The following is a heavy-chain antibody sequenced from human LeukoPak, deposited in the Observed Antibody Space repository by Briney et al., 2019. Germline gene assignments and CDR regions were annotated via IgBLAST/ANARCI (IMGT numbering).Heavy chain of an antibody. Sequence: SETLSLTCTVSGGSISSGDYYWSWIRQHPGKGLEWIGYIHYSGSTYYNPSLKSRVTISVDTSKKQFSLKLSSVTAADTAVYYCARVGVAAKSSRYFDYWGQGTLITVSS. CDR1: GGSISSGDYY. J-gene: IGHJ4*02. CDR2: IHYSGST. D-gene: IGHD2-15*01. V-gene: IGHV4-31*03. CDR3: ARVGVAAKSSRYFDY.